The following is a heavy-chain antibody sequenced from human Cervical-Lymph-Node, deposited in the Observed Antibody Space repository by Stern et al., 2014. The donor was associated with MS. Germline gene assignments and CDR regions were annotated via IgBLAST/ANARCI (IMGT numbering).Heavy chain of an antibody. D-gene: IGHD3-3*01. CDR1: GITVSSYA. CDR3: AKESHDDYDFWSGYYSPYGLDV. V-gene: IGHV1-69*09. CDR2: VTPGLGTA. J-gene: IGHJ6*02. Sequence: VHLVESGAEVKKPGASVKVSCKSSGITVSSYAITWVRQAPGQGLEWMGRVTPGLGTANYAQKFQGRLSITADKSTNTAHMELSSLRSEDTAVYYCAKESHDDYDFWSGYYSPYGLDVWGQGTTVTVSS.